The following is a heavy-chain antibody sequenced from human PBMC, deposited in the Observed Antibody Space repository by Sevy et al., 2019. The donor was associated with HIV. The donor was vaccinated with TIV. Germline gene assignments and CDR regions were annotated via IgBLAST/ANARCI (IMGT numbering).Heavy chain of an antibody. D-gene: IGHD2-15*01. V-gene: IGHV3-23*01. CDR2: ISGSGRFT. CDR1: EFTFSSYA. J-gene: IGHJ6*02. CDR3: AKGFCRDATCPRDYYYYGMDV. Sequence: GGSLRLSCSASEFTFSSYAMSWVRQAPGKGLEWVSSISGSGRFTYYADFVEGRFIISRDNSKNTLSVQMNSLRAEDTAVYYCAKGFCRDATCPRDYYYYGMDVWGQGTTVTVSS.